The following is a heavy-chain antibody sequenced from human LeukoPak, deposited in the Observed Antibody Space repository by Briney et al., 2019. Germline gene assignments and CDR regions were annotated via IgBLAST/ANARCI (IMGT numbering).Heavy chain of an antibody. D-gene: IGHD5-18*01. CDR3: ARTPRYSYGSYYFDY. J-gene: IGHJ4*02. CDR1: GYTFTSYG. Sequence: ASVKVSCKASGYTFTSYGISWVRQAAGQGLEWMGWISAYNGNTNYAQKLQGRVTMTTDTSTSTAYMELRSLRSDDTAVYYCARTPRYSYGSYYFDYWGQGTLVTVSS. V-gene: IGHV1-18*01. CDR2: ISAYNGNT.